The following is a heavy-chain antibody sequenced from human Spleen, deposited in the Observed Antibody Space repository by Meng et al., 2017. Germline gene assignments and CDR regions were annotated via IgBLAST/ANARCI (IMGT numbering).Heavy chain of an antibody. CDR1: GYTFTNYG. D-gene: IGHD3-22*01. CDR3: AREMPMTCYFDQ. V-gene: IGHV1-18*01. CDR2: INPNGDIT. Sequence: QAQLVQSGGEVKKPGASVKVSCKASGYTFTNYGITWVRQAPGQGLQWVGFINPNGDITTYSPRFRGRVTMTGDTSTNTVYMELSSLTSDDTAVYYCAREMPMTCYFDQWGQGTLVTVSS. J-gene: IGHJ4*03.